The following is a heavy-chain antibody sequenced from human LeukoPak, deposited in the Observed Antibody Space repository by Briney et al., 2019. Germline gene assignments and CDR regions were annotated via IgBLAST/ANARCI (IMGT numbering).Heavy chain of an antibody. V-gene: IGHV1-69*13. CDR2: IIPIFGTA. CDR3: AREAGSSGWGVFDY. CDR1: GGTFSSYA. D-gene: IGHD6-19*01. Sequence: GASVKVSCKASGGTFSSYAISWVRQAPGQGLEWMGGIIPIFGTANYAQKFQGRVTITADESTSTAYMELSSLRSEDMAVYYCAREAGSSGWGVFDYWGQGTLVTVSS. J-gene: IGHJ4*02.